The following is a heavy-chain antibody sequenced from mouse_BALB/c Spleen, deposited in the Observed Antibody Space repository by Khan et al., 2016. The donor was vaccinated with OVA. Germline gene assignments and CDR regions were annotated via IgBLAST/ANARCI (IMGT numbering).Heavy chain of an antibody. CDR3: ARIKKIVATYFDY. D-gene: IGHD1-1*01. CDR1: GYTFTSYW. CDR2: TNPTNGRT. Sequence: GAELVKAGASVKMSCKASGYTFTSYWMHWVKQRLGQGLEWFAETNPTNGRTYYNEKFKSKATLTVDKSSSTAYMLLSGPTFEDSAVYYCARIKKIVATYFDYWGQGTTLTVSS. V-gene: IGHV1S81*02. J-gene: IGHJ2*01.